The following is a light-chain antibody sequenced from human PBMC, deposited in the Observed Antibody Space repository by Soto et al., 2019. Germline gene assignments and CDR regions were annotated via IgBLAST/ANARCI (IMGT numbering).Light chain of an antibody. CDR2: EVS. CDR1: SSDIGAYNY. Sequence: QSALTQPASVSGSPGQSITISCTGTSSDIGAYNYVSWYQQHPGKAPKLMIYEVSHRPSGVSNRFSGSKSGNTASLTISGLQAEDEADYYCSSYTGSTLFGGGTKVTVL. J-gene: IGLJ2*01. V-gene: IGLV2-14*01. CDR3: SSYTGSTL.